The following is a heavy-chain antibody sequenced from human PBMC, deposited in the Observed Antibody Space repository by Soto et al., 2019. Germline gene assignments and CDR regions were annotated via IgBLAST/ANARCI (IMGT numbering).Heavy chain of an antibody. Sequence: SQTLSLTCAISGDSVSSNSAAWNWFRQSPSRGLEWLGRTYYRSKWYNDYAVSVKSRITINPDTSKNQFSLQLNSVTPEDTAVYYCARGESISVAWFDYWGQGTLVTVSS. D-gene: IGHD6-19*01. J-gene: IGHJ4*02. CDR2: TYYRSKWYN. CDR1: GDSVSSNSAA. V-gene: IGHV6-1*01. CDR3: ARGESISVAWFDY.